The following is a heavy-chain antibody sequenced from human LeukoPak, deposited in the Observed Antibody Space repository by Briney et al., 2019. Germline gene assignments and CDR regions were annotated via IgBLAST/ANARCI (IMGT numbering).Heavy chain of an antibody. D-gene: IGHD2-15*01. CDR3: AKTSDQLLYSKFDF. CDR2: IQYGGSYK. Sequence: GGSLRLSCATSGFTFSFYGMHWVRQAPGKGLEWVAFIQYGGSYKFYADSVQGRFSISRDNSKNTLFLQMNSLRTEDTAVYYCAKTSDQLLYSKFDFWGQGALVTVSS. V-gene: IGHV3-30*02. J-gene: IGHJ4*02. CDR1: GFTFSFYG.